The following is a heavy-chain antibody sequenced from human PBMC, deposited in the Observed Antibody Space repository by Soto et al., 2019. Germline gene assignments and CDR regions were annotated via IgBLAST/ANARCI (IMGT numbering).Heavy chain of an antibody. J-gene: IGHJ4*02. Sequence: ASVKVSCKASGYRFTNHGISWVRQAPGQGLEWRGWISGNDGKTKYARRFQGRVTMTTDTSTSTAYMEMNSLRHDDTAVYYCARDFYPLAYYFDYWGQGTLVTVSS. CDR2: ISGNDGKT. CDR3: ARDFYPLAYYFDY. V-gene: IGHV1-18*01. CDR1: GYRFTNHG.